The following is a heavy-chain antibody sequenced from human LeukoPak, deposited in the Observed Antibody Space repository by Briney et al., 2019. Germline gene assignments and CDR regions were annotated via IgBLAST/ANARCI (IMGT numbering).Heavy chain of an antibody. CDR1: GGSITSYY. CDR3: ARDASSSWPYWYFDL. Sequence: PSETLSLTCTVSGGSITSYYWSWIRQPPGKGLEWIGYVSYSGSTNYNPSLKSRVTISIDTSKNQFSLKLSSVTAADTAVYYCARDASSSWPYWYFDLWGRGTLVSVSS. D-gene: IGHD6-13*01. V-gene: IGHV4-59*01. J-gene: IGHJ2*01. CDR2: VSYSGST.